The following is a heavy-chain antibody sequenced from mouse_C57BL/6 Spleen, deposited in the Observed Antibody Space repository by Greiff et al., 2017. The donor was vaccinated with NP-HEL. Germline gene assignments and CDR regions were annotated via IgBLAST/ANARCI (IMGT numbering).Heavy chain of an antibody. CDR2: IDPSDSYT. Sequence: QVHVKQPGAELVKPGASVKLSCKASGYTFTSYWMQWVKQRPGQGLEWIGEIDPSDSYTNYNQKFKAKATLTVDTSSSTAYMQLSSLTSEDSAVYYCARRVTTVVFDYWGQGTTLTVSS. CDR3: ARRVTTVVFDY. J-gene: IGHJ2*01. CDR1: GYTFTSYW. V-gene: IGHV1-50*01. D-gene: IGHD1-1*01.